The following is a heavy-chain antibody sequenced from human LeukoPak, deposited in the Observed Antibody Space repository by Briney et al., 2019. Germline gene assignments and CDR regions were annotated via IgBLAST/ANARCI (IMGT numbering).Heavy chain of an antibody. J-gene: IGHJ5*02. CDR1: GGSISSSSYY. CDR3: ARGRGEGRCISMVRGVRAPSYNWFDP. CDR2: SYYTWST. D-gene: IGHD3-10*01. V-gene: IGHV4-39*07. Sequence: SEALSLTCTVSGGSISSSSYYWGWIRQRPGKGLEWIGSSYYTWSTYCNPSLKSRVTISVNTSKNQFSLKLSSVTAADTAVYYCARGRGEGRCISMVRGVRAPSYNWFDPWGHGTLVTVSS.